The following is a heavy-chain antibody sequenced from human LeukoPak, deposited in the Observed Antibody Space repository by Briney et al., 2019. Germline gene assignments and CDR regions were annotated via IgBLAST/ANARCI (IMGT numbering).Heavy chain of an antibody. J-gene: IGHJ4*02. CDR2: INPNSGST. V-gene: IGHV1-2*02. D-gene: IGHD6-19*01. CDR3: VVLPVAGIPNPLDY. CDR1: GYTFTAYY. Sequence: ASVKVSCKASGYTFTAYYMHWVRQAPGQGLEWVAWINPNSGSTNYARKFQGRVTLTRDTSISTAYMELSRLTYGDSAVYYCVVLPVAGIPNPLDYWGQGTLVTVSS.